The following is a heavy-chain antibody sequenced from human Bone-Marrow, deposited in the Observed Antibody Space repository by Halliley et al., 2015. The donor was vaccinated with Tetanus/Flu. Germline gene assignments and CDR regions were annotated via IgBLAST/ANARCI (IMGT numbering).Heavy chain of an antibody. V-gene: IGHV4-34*12. Sequence: PGKGLEGIGEIVNSGYTNSTPSLKSRVPISIDTSKNQFPRNLRSVTAADTAMHYCARLRYDLWGQGTMVTVSS. CDR2: IVNSGYT. CDR3: ARLRYDL. J-gene: IGHJ3*01.